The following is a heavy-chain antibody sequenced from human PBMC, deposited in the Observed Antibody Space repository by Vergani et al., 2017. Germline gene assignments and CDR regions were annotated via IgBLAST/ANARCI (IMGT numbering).Heavy chain of an antibody. J-gene: IGHJ5*02. CDR2: IIGSGTST. CDR1: GLTFSSYA. V-gene: IGHV3-23*01. D-gene: IGHD6-6*01. Sequence: EVQLLESGGGLVQPGGSLRLSCAASGLTFSSYAVSWVRQAPGKGLEWVSTIIGSGTSTYYADSVKGRFTISRDNFKNMLYLQMNSLRADDTAIYYCAKDRGSSSSSVDWFDPWGQGTLVT. CDR3: AKDRGSSSSSVDWFDP.